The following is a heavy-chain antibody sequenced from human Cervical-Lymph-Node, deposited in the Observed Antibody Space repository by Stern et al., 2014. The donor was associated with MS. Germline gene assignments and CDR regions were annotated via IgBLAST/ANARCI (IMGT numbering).Heavy chain of an antibody. CDR3: AKLVDFQMDYYYGMDV. J-gene: IGHJ6*02. CDR2: ISYDGSNK. CDR1: GFTFSSYA. Sequence: MQLVESGGGVVQPGRSLRLSCAASGFTFSSYAMHWVRQAPGKGLEWVAVISYDGSNKYYADSVKGRFTISRDNSKNTLYLQMNSLRAEDTAVYYCAKLVDFQMDYYYGMDVWGQGTTVTVSS. V-gene: IGHV3-30*01. D-gene: IGHD6-13*01.